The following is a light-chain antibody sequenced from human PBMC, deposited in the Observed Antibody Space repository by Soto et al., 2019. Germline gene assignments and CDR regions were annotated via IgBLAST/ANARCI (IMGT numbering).Light chain of an antibody. Sequence: DIQMTQSPSSVSASIGDRVTITCRASQHISTWLVWYQQKAGKAPQLLIYAASSLQSGVPSRFSGSGSGTDFTLTLSRLQPADSATYSCQQANTFPFTFGQGTRLEI. CDR2: AAS. CDR3: QQANTFPFT. CDR1: QHISTW. J-gene: IGKJ2*01. V-gene: IGKV1-12*01.